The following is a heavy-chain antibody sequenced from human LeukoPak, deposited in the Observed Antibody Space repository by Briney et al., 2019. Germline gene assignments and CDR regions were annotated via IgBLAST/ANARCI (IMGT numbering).Heavy chain of an antibody. CDR1: GGSISSGGYY. CDR2: IYYSGST. CDR3: ARAEDPVQMATIYGGTFDY. J-gene: IGHJ4*02. V-gene: IGHV4-31*03. Sequence: SQTLSLTCTVSGGSISSGGYYWSWIRQHPGKGLEWIGYIYYSGSTYYNPSLKSRVTISVDTSKNQFSLKLSSVTAADTAVYYCARAEDPVQMATIYGGTFDYWGQGTLVTVSS. D-gene: IGHD5-24*01.